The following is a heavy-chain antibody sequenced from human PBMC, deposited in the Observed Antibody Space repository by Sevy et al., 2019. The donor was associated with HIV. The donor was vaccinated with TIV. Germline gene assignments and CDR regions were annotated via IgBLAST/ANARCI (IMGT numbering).Heavy chain of an antibody. J-gene: IGHJ4*02. V-gene: IGHV3-73*01. CDR3: TSWSSSWPNDY. CDR2: IRSKANSYAT. Sequence: GGSLRLSCAASGFTFSGSAMHWVRQASGKGLEWVGRIRSKANSYATEYAASVKGRFTISRDDSKNTAYLQMDSLKTEDTAMYYCTSWSSSWPNDYWGQGTLVTVSS. D-gene: IGHD6-13*01. CDR1: GFTFSGSA.